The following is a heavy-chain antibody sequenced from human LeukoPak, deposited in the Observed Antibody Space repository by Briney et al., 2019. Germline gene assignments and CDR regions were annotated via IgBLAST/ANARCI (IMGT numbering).Heavy chain of an antibody. V-gene: IGHV4-34*01. CDR3: ARVVPITIFGVVNNWFDP. J-gene: IGHJ5*02. D-gene: IGHD3-3*01. Sequence: SETLSLTCAVYGGSFSGYYWSWIRQPPGKGLEWIGETNHSGSANYNPSLKSRVTISVDTSKNQFSLKLSSVTAADTAVYYCARVVPITIFGVVNNWFDPWGQGTLVTVSS. CDR1: GGSFSGYY. CDR2: TNHSGSA.